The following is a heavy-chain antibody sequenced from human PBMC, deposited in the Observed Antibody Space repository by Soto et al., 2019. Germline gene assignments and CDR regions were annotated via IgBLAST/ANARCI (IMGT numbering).Heavy chain of an antibody. CDR2: LIPVFGST. Sequence: QVQLVQSGAEVKKPGSSVKVPCKASGGTFSDYAISWVRQAPGHGLEWMGGLIPVFGSTHYAQSFQGRLTITANPSSTAAYMELSSLRSDDTAVYYCARSIGSSSFYFDFWGPGTQVTVSS. D-gene: IGHD6-6*01. CDR3: ARSIGSSSFYFDF. V-gene: IGHV1-69*01. J-gene: IGHJ4*02. CDR1: GGTFSDYA.